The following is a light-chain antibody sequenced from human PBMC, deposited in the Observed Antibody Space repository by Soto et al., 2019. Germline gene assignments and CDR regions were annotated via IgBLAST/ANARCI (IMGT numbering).Light chain of an antibody. CDR1: SSVVGGSKF. J-gene: IGLJ1*01. CDR2: DVS. V-gene: IGLV2-14*03. Sequence: QSALTQPASVSGSRGQSITISCTGTSSVVGGSKFVSWYQQLPGKAPKLIISDVSDRPSGVSHRFSGSKSGNTASLTISGLQAEDEADYYCSSYTSANSNVFGTGTKVTVL. CDR3: SSYTSANSNV.